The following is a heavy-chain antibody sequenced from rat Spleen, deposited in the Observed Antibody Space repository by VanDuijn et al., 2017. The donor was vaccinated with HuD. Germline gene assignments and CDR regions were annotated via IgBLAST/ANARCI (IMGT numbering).Heavy chain of an antibody. CDR1: GFTFSYYS. J-gene: IGHJ3*01. Sequence: EVQLVESGGGLVQPGRSLKLSCAASGFTFSYYSMAWVRQAPTKGLEWVATISSDGGRNFYRDSVKGRFTISRDDAKNTQSLQMDSLRSEDTATYYCTIAFAYWGQGTLVTVSS. CDR2: ISSDGGRN. V-gene: IGHV5S13*01. CDR3: TIAFAY.